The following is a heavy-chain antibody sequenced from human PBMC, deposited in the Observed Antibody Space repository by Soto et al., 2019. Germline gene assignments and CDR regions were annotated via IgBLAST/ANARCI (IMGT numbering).Heavy chain of an antibody. CDR2: ISAYNGNT. J-gene: IGHJ6*02. D-gene: IGHD3-22*01. CDR1: GYTFTSYG. V-gene: IGHV1-18*01. Sequence: QVQLVQSGAEVKKPGASVKVSCKASGYTFTSYGISWVRQAPGQGLEWMGWISAYNGNTNYAQKLQGRVTMTTDTSTSTAYMELRSLRSDDTAVYYCARDRNDSSGYYYEVYYYGMDVWGQGTTVTVSS. CDR3: ARDRNDSSGYYYEVYYYGMDV.